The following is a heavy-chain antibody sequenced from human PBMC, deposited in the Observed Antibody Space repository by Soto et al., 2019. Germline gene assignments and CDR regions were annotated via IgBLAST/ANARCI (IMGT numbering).Heavy chain of an antibody. J-gene: IGHJ4*02. CDR2: ISGRSNTI. CDR3: TREGDGSGFFSDF. Sequence: GGSLRLSCAASGFTFSSYSMNWVRQAPGKGLEWVSFISGRSNTIYYADSVKGRFTISRDNAKNSLYLLMNSLRAEDTAVYYCTREGDGSGFFSDFWGQGALVTVSS. CDR1: GFTFSSYS. D-gene: IGHD3-22*01. V-gene: IGHV3-48*01.